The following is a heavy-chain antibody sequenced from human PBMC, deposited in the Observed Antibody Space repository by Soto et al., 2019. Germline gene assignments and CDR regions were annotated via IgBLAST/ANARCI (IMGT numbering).Heavy chain of an antibody. CDR3: AKIVGGGSHHDYFDI. CDR2: TGGGGVST. V-gene: IGHV3-23*01. Sequence: EVQLLESGGGLVEPGGSLRLSCAASGFTFRSYVMTWVRQAPGKGLEWVSYTGGGGVSTYYADPVKGRFTRSRDDSKNTLYLQMPILRDEDTALYYCAKIVGGGSHHDYFDIWGQRTMVAGSS. D-gene: IGHD2-15*01. J-gene: IGHJ3*02. CDR1: GFTFRSYV.